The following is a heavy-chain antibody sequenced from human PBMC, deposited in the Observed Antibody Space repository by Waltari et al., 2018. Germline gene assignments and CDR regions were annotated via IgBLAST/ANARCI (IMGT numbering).Heavy chain of an antibody. CDR3: ARVLQAAAGSYFDY. D-gene: IGHD6-13*01. Sequence: QVQLQQWGAGLLKPSETLSLTCAVYGGSFSGYYWSWIRQPPGKGLEWIGEINHSGSTNYNPSLKSRVTISVDTSKNQFSLKLISVTASDTAVYYCARVLQAAAGSYFDYWGHGTLVTVSS. CDR1: GGSFSGYY. CDR2: INHSGST. J-gene: IGHJ4*01. V-gene: IGHV4-34*01.